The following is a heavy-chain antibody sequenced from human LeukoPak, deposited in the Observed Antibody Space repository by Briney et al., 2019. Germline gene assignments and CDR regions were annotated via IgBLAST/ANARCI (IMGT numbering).Heavy chain of an antibody. D-gene: IGHD1-26*01. CDR2: ISSSSSYI. Sequence: GGSLRLSCAASGFTFSSYSMNWVRRAPGKGLEWVSSISSSSSYIYYADSVKGRFTTSRDNAKNSLYLQMNSLRAEDTAVYYCARDRAVGATGYWGQGTLVTVSS. CDR1: GFTFSSYS. V-gene: IGHV3-21*01. CDR3: ARDRAVGATGY. J-gene: IGHJ4*02.